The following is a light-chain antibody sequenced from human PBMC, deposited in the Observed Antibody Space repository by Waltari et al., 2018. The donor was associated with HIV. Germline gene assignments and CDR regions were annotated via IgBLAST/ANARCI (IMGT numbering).Light chain of an antibody. J-gene: IGKJ4*01. CDR2: AAA. V-gene: IGKV1-39*01. Sequence: DIQMTQSPSSLSASVGDRVTITCRARQSIGRYLNCYQQKPGKAPTLLLYAAASLQSGVPSRISGSGSGTDFTLAISSLQPEDFATYYCQQSTSTPLTFGGGTKVEI. CDR3: QQSTSTPLT. CDR1: QSIGRY.